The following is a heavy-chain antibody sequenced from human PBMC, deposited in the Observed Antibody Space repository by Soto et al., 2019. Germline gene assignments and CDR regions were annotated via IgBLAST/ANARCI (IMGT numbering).Heavy chain of an antibody. CDR1: GGTFSSYA. Sequence: SVKVSCKASGGTFSSYAISWVRQAPGXGLEWMGGIIPIFGTANYAQKFQGRVTITADESTSTAYMELSSLRSEDTAVYYCARWYYDSIQGDSPHCYVMDVWRQGTTDIVYS. CDR2: IIPIFGTA. CDR3: ARWYYDSIQGDSPHCYVMDV. J-gene: IGHJ6*01. V-gene: IGHV1-69*13. D-gene: IGHD3-22*01.